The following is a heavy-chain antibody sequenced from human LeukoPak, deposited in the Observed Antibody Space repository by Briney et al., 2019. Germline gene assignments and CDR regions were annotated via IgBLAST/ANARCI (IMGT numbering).Heavy chain of an antibody. CDR3: ARGDYGDYEWFDP. Sequence: ASVKVSCKASGYTFTGYYMHWVRQAPGQGLEWMGWINPNSGGTNYAQKFQGRVTITRDTSISTAYMELSRLRSDDTAVYYCARGDYGDYEWFDPWGQGTLVTVSS. D-gene: IGHD4-17*01. V-gene: IGHV1-2*02. CDR1: GYTFTGYY. CDR2: INPNSGGT. J-gene: IGHJ5*02.